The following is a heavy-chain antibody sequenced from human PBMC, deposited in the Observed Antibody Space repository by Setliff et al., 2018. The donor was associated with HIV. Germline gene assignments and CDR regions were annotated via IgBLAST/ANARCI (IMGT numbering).Heavy chain of an antibody. V-gene: IGHV4-39*07. CDR1: GGSISSNSYY. Sequence: SETLSLTCTVSGGSISSNSYYWGWIRQSPGKGLEWIGSVSYSGSTYYNPSLKSRVTISVDTSKNQFSLTLTSVTAADTAVYYCAKTNGENYWGQGTLVSVSS. J-gene: IGHJ4*02. D-gene: IGHD3-10*01. CDR3: AKTNGENY. CDR2: VSYSGST.